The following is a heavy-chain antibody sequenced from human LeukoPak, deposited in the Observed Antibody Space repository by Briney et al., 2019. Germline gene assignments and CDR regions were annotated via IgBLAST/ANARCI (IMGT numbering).Heavy chain of an antibody. CDR2: IKSKTDGGTT. CDR3: TAQRYCSGGSCSDY. D-gene: IGHD2-15*01. J-gene: IGHJ4*02. V-gene: IGHV3-15*01. Sequence: PGGSLRLSCAASGFTFSSYSMNWVRQAPGKGLEWVGRIKSKTDGGTTDYAAPVKGRFTISRDDSKNTLYLQMNSLKTEDTAVYYCTAQRYCSGGSCSDYWGQGTLVTVSS. CDR1: GFTFSSYS.